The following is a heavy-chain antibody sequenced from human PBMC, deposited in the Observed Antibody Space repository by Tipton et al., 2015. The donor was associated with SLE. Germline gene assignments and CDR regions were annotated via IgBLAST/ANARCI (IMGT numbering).Heavy chain of an antibody. CDR3: ARSRYSSGWVDALDI. V-gene: IGHV4-4*07. Sequence: TLSLTCTVSGGSISSYYWSWIRQPAGKGLEWIGRIYTSGSTNYNPSLKSRVTMSVDTSKNQFSLKLSSVTAADTAVYYCARSRYSSGWVDALDIWGQGTMVTVSS. D-gene: IGHD6-19*01. J-gene: IGHJ3*02. CDR2: IYTSGST. CDR1: GGSISSYY.